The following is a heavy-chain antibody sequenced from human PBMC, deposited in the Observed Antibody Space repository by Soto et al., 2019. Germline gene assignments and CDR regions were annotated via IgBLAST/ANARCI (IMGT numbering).Heavy chain of an antibody. V-gene: IGHV3-23*01. J-gene: IGHJ4*02. CDR3: ARDRVGVTG. Sequence: EVQLLESGGALVQPGGSLRLSCAGSGFTFSSSAMTWVRQAPGKGLEWVAGISGSGFATYYADSVRGRFTISRDNFNNTLYLQMDSLRAEDTAVYFCARDRVGVTGWGQGTMVTVSS. D-gene: IGHD1-26*01. CDR1: GFTFSSSA. CDR2: ISGSGFAT.